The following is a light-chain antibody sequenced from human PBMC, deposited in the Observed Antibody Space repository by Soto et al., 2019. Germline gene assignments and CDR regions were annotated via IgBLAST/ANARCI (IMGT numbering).Light chain of an antibody. Sequence: XAXLSCRASQXXXNNXLAWYQLKPGQAPRLLIYGASSRAPGIPDXFSGXXSXXXXTLTISRLEPEDFAVYYCQQYGSSPQLTFGGGTKVEXK. CDR1: QXXXNNX. J-gene: IGKJ4*01. V-gene: IGKV3-20*01. CDR3: QQYGSSPQLT. CDR2: GAS.